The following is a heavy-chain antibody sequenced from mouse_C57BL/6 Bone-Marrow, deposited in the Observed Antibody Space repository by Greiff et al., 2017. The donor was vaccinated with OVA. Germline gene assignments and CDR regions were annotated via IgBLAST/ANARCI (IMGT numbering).Heavy chain of an antibody. Sequence: QVHVKQSGAELARPGASVTLSCKASGYTFTSYGISWVKQRTGQGLEWIGEIYPRSGNTYYNEKFKSKTTLTADKSSSTAYMELRSLTSEDSAVYFCARRYYGTREFAYWGQGTPVTVSA. D-gene: IGHD2-1*01. J-gene: IGHJ3*01. V-gene: IGHV1-81*01. CDR3: ARRYYGTREFAY. CDR2: IYPRSGNT. CDR1: GYTFTSYG.